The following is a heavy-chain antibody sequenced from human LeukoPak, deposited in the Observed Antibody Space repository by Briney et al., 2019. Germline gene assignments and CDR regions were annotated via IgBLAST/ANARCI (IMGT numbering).Heavy chain of an antibody. CDR2: IYPAGSET. J-gene: IGHJ5*02. CDR1: SYNFANYW. Sequence: GESLKISCKASSYNFANYWIGWVRQMPGKGLEWMGLIYPAGSETKYSPSFQGQVTISVDWSTSTVYLQWNTLKASDTAMYFCARRDYTSVWFDPWGQGTLVTVSS. V-gene: IGHV5-51*01. D-gene: IGHD4-11*01. CDR3: ARRDYTSVWFDP.